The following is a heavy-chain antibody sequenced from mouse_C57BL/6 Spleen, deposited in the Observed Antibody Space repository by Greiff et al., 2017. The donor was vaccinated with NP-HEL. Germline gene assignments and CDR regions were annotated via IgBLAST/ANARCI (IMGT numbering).Heavy chain of an antibody. CDR3: ANLYYDYDEGAMDY. J-gene: IGHJ4*01. Sequence: QVQLQQPGAELVKPGASVKLSCKASGYTFTSYWMHWVKQRPGQGLEWIGMIHPNSGSTNYNEKFKSKATLTVDKSSSTAYMQLSSLTSEDSAVYYCANLYYDYDEGAMDYWGQGTSVTVSS. CDR2: IHPNSGST. CDR1: GYTFTSYW. D-gene: IGHD2-4*01. V-gene: IGHV1-64*01.